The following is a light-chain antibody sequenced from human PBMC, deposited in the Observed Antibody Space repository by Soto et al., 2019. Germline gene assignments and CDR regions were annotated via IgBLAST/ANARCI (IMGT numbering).Light chain of an antibody. V-gene: IGKV3-20*01. Sequence: EVVLTQSPGTLSLSPGERATLSCSASQTVTTSQLTWFQQKPGQAPRLLIYAASIRAAGIPDRFSGSGSGTDFTLTISRLEPEDFAVYYCQHYGSAPSTFGGGTKVEIK. CDR3: QHYGSAPST. J-gene: IGKJ4*01. CDR2: AAS. CDR1: QTVTTSQ.